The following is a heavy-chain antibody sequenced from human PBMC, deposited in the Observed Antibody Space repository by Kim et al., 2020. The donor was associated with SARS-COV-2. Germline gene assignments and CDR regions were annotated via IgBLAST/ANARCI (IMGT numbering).Heavy chain of an antibody. CDR3: AKGGTNSGCDY. CDR1: GFTFGTSP. J-gene: IGHJ4*02. Sequence: GGSLRLSCAASGFTFGTSPMDWVRQAPGKGLVWVSRISWDGTGTNYADSVKGRFTMSSDKAKNTLYLHMNSLRVEDTAVYYCAKGGTNSGCDYWGQGT. D-gene: IGHD2-8*01. CDR2: ISWDGTGT. V-gene: IGHV3-23*01.